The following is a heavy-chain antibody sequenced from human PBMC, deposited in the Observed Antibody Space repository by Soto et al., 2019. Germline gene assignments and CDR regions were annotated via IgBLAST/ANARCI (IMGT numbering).Heavy chain of an antibody. D-gene: IGHD3-10*01. Sequence: GGSLRLSCAASGFTFSSYGMHWVRQAPGKGLEWVAVIWYDGSNKYYADSVKGRFTISRDNSKNTLYLQMNSLRAEDTAVYYCARDGQTGIYYGSEYYFDYWGQGTLVTVSS. CDR3: ARDGQTGIYYGSEYYFDY. V-gene: IGHV3-33*01. CDR2: IWYDGSNK. CDR1: GFTFSSYG. J-gene: IGHJ4*02.